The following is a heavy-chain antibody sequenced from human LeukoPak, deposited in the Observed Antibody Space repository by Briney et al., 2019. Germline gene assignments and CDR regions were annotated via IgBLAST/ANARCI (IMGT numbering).Heavy chain of an antibody. V-gene: IGHV4-34*01. CDR3: ARGGVFVVVVAATPYNWFDP. Sequence: SETLSLTCAVYGGSFSGYYWSWIRQPPGKGLEWIGEINHSGSTNYNPSLKSRVTISVDTSKNQFSLKLSSVTAADTAVYYCARGGVFVVVVAATPYNWFDPWGQGTLVTVSS. J-gene: IGHJ5*02. CDR2: INHSGST. D-gene: IGHD2-15*01. CDR1: GGSFSGYY.